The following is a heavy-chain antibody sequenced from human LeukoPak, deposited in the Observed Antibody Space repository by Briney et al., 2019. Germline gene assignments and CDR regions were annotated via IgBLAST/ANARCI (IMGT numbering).Heavy chain of an antibody. J-gene: IGHJ4*02. D-gene: IGHD1-26*01. CDR2: IYYSGST. CDR1: GGSINSYY. V-gene: IGHV4-59*01. CDR3: ARGGVGAADFDY. Sequence: PSETLSLTCTVSGGSINSYYWSWVRQPPGKGLEWIGYIYYSGSTNYNPSLKSRVTISVDTSKNQFSLKLSSVTAADTAVYYCARGGVGAADFDYWGQGTLVTVSS.